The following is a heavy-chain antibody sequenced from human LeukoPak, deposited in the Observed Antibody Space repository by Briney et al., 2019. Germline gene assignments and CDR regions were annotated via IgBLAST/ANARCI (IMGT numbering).Heavy chain of an antibody. CDR1: GGSIISGSYY. J-gene: IGHJ5*02. CDR2: ISSSGNT. V-gene: IGHV4-61*02. CDR3: ARSPSAGWFDP. Sequence: SETLSLTCTVSGGSIISGSYYWRWLRQPAGKGLEWIGRISSSGNTNYNPSLKSRVTISIDTSKNQFSLKLSSVAAADTAVYYCARSPSAGWFDPWGQGTLVTVSS.